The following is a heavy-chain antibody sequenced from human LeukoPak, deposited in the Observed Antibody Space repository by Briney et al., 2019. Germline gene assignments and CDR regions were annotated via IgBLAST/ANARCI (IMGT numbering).Heavy chain of an antibody. CDR2: IYWSSSGT. Sequence: GGSLRLSCVVSGFNSEDHAMHWVRQAPGKGLEWVSGIYWSSSGTGYADSVKGRFTVSRDSAKNSLYLQMNSLRPEDTAVYYCVSFYETYWGRGTLVTVSS. D-gene: IGHD2/OR15-2a*01. V-gene: IGHV3-9*02. J-gene: IGHJ4*02. CDR1: GFNSEDHA. CDR3: VSFYETY.